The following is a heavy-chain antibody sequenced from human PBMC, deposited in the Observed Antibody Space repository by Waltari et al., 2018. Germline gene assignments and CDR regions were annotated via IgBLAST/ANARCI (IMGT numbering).Heavy chain of an antibody. CDR1: GYTFPSYY. CDR2: INPSGGST. Sequence: QVQLVQSGAAVKKPGASVKVSCKASGYTFPSYYMPWVRQAPGQGLEWMGIINPSGGSTSYAQKFQGRVTMTRDTSTSTVYMELSSLRSEDTAVYYCALIAARHFDYWGQGTLVTVSS. J-gene: IGHJ4*02. CDR3: ALIAARHFDY. V-gene: IGHV1-46*01. D-gene: IGHD6-6*01.